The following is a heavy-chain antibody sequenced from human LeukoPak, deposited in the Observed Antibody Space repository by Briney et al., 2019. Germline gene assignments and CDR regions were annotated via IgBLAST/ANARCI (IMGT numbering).Heavy chain of an antibody. D-gene: IGHD2-2*01. Sequence: PGGSLRLSCAASGFTFSSYWMSWVRQAPGKGLEWVANIKQDGSEKYYVDSVKGRFTISRDNAKNSLYLQMNSLRAEDTAVYYCARAPAGNVVVPSLDYWGQGTLVTVSS. CDR2: IKQDGSEK. CDR3: ARAPAGNVVVPSLDY. V-gene: IGHV3-7*01. J-gene: IGHJ4*02. CDR1: GFTFSSYW.